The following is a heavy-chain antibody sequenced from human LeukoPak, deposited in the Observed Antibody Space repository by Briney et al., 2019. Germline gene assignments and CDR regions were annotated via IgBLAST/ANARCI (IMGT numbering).Heavy chain of an antibody. CDR3: ARIQDIAAAASGSPLFDY. CDR2: IHYSGIT. J-gene: IGHJ4*02. CDR1: GGSISGYY. D-gene: IGHD6-13*01. Sequence: SETLSLTCTVSGGSISGYYWSWIRQTPGKGLEYIGYIHYSGITDYNPSLKSRVTISVDTSKNQFSLKLSSVTAADTAIYYCARIQDIAAAASGSPLFDYWGQGTLVTVPS. V-gene: IGHV4-59*08.